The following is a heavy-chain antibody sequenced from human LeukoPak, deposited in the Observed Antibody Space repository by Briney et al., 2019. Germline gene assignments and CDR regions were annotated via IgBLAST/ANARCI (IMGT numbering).Heavy chain of an antibody. D-gene: IGHD3-10*01. CDR2: IYYSGST. CDR3: ARSILLWFGESTFDY. Sequence: SETLSLTCTVSGGSISSYYWSWIRQPPGKGLEWIGYIYYSGSTNYNPSLKSRVTISVDTSKNQFSLKLSSVTAADTAVYYCARSILLWFGESTFDYWGQGTLVTVSS. V-gene: IGHV4-59*01. CDR1: GGSISSYY. J-gene: IGHJ4*02.